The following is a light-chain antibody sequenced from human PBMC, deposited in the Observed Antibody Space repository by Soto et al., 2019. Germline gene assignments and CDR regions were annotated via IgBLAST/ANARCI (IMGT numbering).Light chain of an antibody. CDR1: QSVNIY. V-gene: IGKV3D-15*01. Sequence: IVFTQRPAPLSLSPEERATLSCRASQSVNIYLAWYQQKPGQAPRLLIFGASYRATGIPARFSGSGSGTEFNLTISSLQSEDFAVYFCQQYDDWLRLTFGGGTKVDIK. CDR2: GAS. J-gene: IGKJ4*01. CDR3: QQYDDWLRLT.